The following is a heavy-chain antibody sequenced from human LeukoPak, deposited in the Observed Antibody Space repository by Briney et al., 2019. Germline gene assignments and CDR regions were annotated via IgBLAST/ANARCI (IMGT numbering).Heavy chain of an antibody. CDR2: IYYSGST. D-gene: IGHD6-19*01. Sequence: SETLSLTCTVSGGSISSYYWSWIRQPPGKGLEWIGYIYYSGSTNYNPSLKSRVTISVDTSKNQFSLKLSSVTAADTAVYYCARIAVAGTEYYFDYRGQGTLVTVSS. J-gene: IGHJ4*02. V-gene: IGHV4-59*08. CDR3: ARIAVAGTEYYFDY. CDR1: GGSISSYY.